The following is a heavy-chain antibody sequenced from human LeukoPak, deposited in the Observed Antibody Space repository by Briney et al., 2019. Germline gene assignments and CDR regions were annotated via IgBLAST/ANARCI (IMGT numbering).Heavy chain of an antibody. J-gene: IGHJ4*02. CDR3: VRDGIRDIPGIITIRYDY. CDR2: IKEDGSDK. CDR1: AFTFSVYW. Sequence: GGSLRLSCSASAFTFSVYWMTWVRQAPGKGLEWVATIKEDGSDKYYVDSVRGRFTISRDNAENSLYLQMNSLTAEDTALYYCVRDGIRDIPGIITIRYDYWGQGTLVTVSS. D-gene: IGHD3-10*01. V-gene: IGHV3-7*05.